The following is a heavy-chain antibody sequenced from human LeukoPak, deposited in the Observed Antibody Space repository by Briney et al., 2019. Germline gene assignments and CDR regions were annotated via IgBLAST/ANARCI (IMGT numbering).Heavy chain of an antibody. CDR2: IIPIFGTA. Sequence: SVKLSCKASGGTFSSYAISWVRQAPGQGLKWMGRIIPIFGTANYAQKLQGRVTITTDESTTTAYMELSSLRSEDTAVYYCAREIGSYYDSSGYYYHFDYWGQGTLVTVSS. CDR3: AREIGSYYDSSGYYYHFDY. D-gene: IGHD3-22*01. CDR1: GGTFSSYA. J-gene: IGHJ4*02. V-gene: IGHV1-69*05.